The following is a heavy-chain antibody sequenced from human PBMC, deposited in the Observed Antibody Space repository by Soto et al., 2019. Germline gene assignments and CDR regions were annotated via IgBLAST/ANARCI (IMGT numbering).Heavy chain of an antibody. CDR2: IHYSGNT. Sequence: SETLSLTCTVSGGSTSSCSYHWGWIRQPPGKGLEWIGSIHYSGNTYYNPSLKSRVSMSVDTSKNQFSLNLSSVTAADTAVYYCARHGRDEAQSPNSWFDPWGQGTLVTVSS. V-gene: IGHV4-39*01. J-gene: IGHJ5*02. CDR1: GGSTSSCSYH. CDR3: ARHGRDEAQSPNSWFDP.